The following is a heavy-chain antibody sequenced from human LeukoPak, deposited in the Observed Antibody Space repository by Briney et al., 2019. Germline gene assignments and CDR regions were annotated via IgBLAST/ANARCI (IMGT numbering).Heavy chain of an antibody. V-gene: IGHV1-2*02. D-gene: IGHD2-2*01. CDR1: GYSFTGYY. CDR2: ISPTSGGT. J-gene: IGHJ6*02. CDR3: ARVDCSSTSCYQSHYYYYYAMDV. Sequence: ASVKVSCKASGYSFTGYYILWVRQAPGQGLEWMGLISPTSGGTNYAQKFQGRVTMTRDTSISTAYMDLSGLRSDDTAVYYCARVDCSSTSCYQSHYYYYYAMDVWGQGTTVTVSS.